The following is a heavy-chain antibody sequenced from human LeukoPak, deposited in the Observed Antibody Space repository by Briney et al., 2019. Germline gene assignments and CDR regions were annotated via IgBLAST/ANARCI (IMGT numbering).Heavy chain of an antibody. V-gene: IGHV3-30*02. Sequence: GGSLRLSCAASGFTFSSYGMHWVRQAPGKGPEWVAFIRYDGSNKYYADSVKGRFTISRDNSKNTLYLQMNSLRAEDTAVYYCAKDTVVVPAATLRDDAFDIWGQGTMVTVSS. J-gene: IGHJ3*02. CDR2: IRYDGSNK. CDR1: GFTFSSYG. D-gene: IGHD2-2*01. CDR3: AKDTVVVPAATLRDDAFDI.